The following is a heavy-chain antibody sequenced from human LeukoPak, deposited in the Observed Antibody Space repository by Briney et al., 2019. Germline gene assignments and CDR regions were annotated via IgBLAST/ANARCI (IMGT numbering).Heavy chain of an antibody. CDR2: ISTTSGNI. Sequence: GGSLRLSCAASGFSFSSYSMNWVRQAPGKGLEWVAAISTTSGNIYYADSVKGRFTISRDNAKNSLYLQMNSLRVEDTALYYCARDFYDGFALDYWGQGIPVTVSS. V-gene: IGHV3-21*01. CDR3: ARDFYDGFALDY. CDR1: GFSFSSYS. D-gene: IGHD2/OR15-2a*01. J-gene: IGHJ4*02.